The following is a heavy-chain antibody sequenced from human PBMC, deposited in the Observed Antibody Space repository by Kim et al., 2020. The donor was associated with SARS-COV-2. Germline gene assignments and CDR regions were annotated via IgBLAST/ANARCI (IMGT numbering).Heavy chain of an antibody. J-gene: IGHJ5*02. Sequence: SETLSLTCAVYGGSFSGYYWSWIRQPPGKGLEWIGEINHSGSTNYNPSLKSRVTISVDTSKNQFSLKLSSVTAADTAVYYCARGLWAPVEAGSYDIPPPWGQGTLVTVSS. V-gene: IGHV4-34*01. CDR1: GGSFSGYY. D-gene: IGHD3-10*01. CDR2: INHSGST. CDR3: ARGLWAPVEAGSYDIPPP.